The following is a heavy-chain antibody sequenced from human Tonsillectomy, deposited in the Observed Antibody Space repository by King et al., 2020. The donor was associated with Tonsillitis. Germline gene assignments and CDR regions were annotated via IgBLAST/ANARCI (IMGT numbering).Heavy chain of an antibody. CDR3: ARVQFKNWDPSFDP. V-gene: IGHV4-34*01. CDR1: GGSFSSYY. D-gene: IGHD5-24*01. J-gene: IGHJ5*02. Sequence: VQLQQWGAGLLKPSETLSLTCAVYGGSFSSYYWSWIRQSPGKGLEWIGEINHSGSTNYNPSLKSRVTISVDTSKNQFSLKLSSVTAADTAVYYCARVQFKNWDPSFDPWGQGTLVTVSS. CDR2: INHSGST.